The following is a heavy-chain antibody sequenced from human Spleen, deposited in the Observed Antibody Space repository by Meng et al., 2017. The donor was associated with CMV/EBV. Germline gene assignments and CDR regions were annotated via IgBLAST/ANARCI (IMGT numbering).Heavy chain of an antibody. CDR2: ISSSGSTI. J-gene: IGHJ4*02. CDR1: GFTFSSYE. Sequence: GESLKISCAASGFTFSSYEMNWVRQAPGKGLEWVSYISSSGSTIYYADSVKGRFTISRDNAKNLLYLQMNSLRAEDTAVYYCARDRGCSGGSCYGASVYWGQGTLVTVSS. V-gene: IGHV3-48*03. CDR3: ARDRGCSGGSCYGASVY. D-gene: IGHD2-15*01.